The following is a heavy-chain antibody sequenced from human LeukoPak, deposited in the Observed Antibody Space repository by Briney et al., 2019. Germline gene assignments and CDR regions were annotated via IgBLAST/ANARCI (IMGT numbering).Heavy chain of an antibody. Sequence: SQTLSLTCAISGDSVSSNSAAWNWIRQSPSRGLEWLGRTYYRSKWYNDYAVSVKSRITINPDTSKNQFSLQLNSVTPEDTAVYYCARDLPIFGVVYYYYYYRDVWAKGPRSPSP. V-gene: IGHV6-1*01. CDR3: ARDLPIFGVVYYYYYYRDV. CDR1: GDSVSSNSAA. J-gene: IGHJ6*03. D-gene: IGHD3-3*01. CDR2: TYYRSKWYN.